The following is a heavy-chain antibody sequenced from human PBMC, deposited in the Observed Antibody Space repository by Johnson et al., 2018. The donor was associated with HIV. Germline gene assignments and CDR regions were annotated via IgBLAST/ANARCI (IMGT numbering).Heavy chain of an antibody. CDR3: ARGSLRGWFPPDALDI. CDR1: GFTFSSYW. V-gene: IGHV3-7*05. D-gene: IGHD6-19*01. Sequence: VQLVESGGGLVQPGGSLRLSCEASGFTFSSYWMSWVRQAPGKGLEWVANIKQDGAEIFYVDSVKGRFTISRDNAKNSLSLQMISLRAEDTAIYYCARGSLRGWFPPDALDIWGQGTMVTVSS. CDR2: IKQDGAEI. J-gene: IGHJ3*02.